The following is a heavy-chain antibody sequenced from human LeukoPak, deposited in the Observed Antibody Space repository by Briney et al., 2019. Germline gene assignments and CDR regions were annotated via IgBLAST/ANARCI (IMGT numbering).Heavy chain of an antibody. CDR2: IYPGDSDT. CDR1: GYSFTNYW. D-gene: IGHD5-24*01. J-gene: IGHJ3*02. CDR3: ARRPAERWLQEPDAFDI. V-gene: IGHV5-51*01. Sequence: GEFLKISCKGSGYSFTNYWIGWVRQMPGKGLEWMGIIYPGDSDTRYSPSFQGQVTIPADKSISTAYLQWSSLKASDTAMYYCARRPAERWLQEPDAFDIWGQGTMVTVSS.